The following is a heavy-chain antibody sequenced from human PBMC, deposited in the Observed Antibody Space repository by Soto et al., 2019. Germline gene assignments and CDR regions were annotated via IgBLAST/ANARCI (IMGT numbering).Heavy chain of an antibody. CDR3: ARSFFTIAARGFFDY. CDR2: TA. D-gene: IGHD6-6*01. V-gene: IGHV1-69*01. Sequence: TATYAQKFQGRVTITADESTSTAYMELSSLRSEDTAVYYCARSFFTIAARGFFDYWGQGTLVTVSS. J-gene: IGHJ4*02.